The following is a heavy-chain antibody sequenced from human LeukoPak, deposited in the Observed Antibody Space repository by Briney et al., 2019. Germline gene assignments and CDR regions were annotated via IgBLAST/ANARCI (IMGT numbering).Heavy chain of an antibody. CDR3: ARDGARLTGTSDMDV. CDR1: GGSFSGYY. J-gene: IGHJ6*02. D-gene: IGHD6-6*01. CDR2: INHSGST. Sequence: PSETLSLTCAVYGGSFSGYYWSWIRQPPGKGLEWIGEINHSGSTNYNPSLKSRVTISVDTSKNQFSLKLSSVTAADTAVYYCARDGARLTGTSDMDVWGQGTTVTVSS. V-gene: IGHV4-34*01.